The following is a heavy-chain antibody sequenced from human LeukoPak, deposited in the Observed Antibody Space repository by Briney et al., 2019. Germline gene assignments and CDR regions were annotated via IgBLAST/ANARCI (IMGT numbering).Heavy chain of an antibody. J-gene: IGHJ1*01. D-gene: IGHD2-21*01. CDR3: ALSPLWGHESFQH. CDR2: ISSSSSYI. CDR1: GFTFSSYS. Sequence: GGSLRLSCAASGFTFSSYSMNWVRQAPGKGLEWVSSISSSSSYIYYADSVKGRFTISRDNAKNSLYLQMNSLRAEDTAVYYCALSPLWGHESFQHWCQGSMVSV. V-gene: IGHV3-21*01.